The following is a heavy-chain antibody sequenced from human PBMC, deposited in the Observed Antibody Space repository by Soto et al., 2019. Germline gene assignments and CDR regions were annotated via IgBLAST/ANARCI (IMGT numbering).Heavy chain of an antibody. Sequence: GGSLRLSCAASGFTFSSYGMHWVRQAPGKGLEWVAVIWYDGSNKYYADSVKGRFTISRDNSKNTLYLQMNSLRAEDTAVYYCARDSQDFSDYYDSSGYFLFDYWGQGTLVTVSS. CDR1: GFTFSSYG. D-gene: IGHD3-22*01. J-gene: IGHJ4*02. V-gene: IGHV3-33*01. CDR3: ARDSQDFSDYYDSSGYFLFDY. CDR2: IWYDGSNK.